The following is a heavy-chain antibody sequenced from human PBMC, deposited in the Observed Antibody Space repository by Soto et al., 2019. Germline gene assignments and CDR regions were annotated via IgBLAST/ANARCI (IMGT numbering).Heavy chain of an antibody. CDR3: ASLVHGSSSAYFGY. J-gene: IGHJ4*02. CDR1: GYTFTSYD. D-gene: IGHD6-6*01. CDR2: MNPNSGNT. Sequence: QVQLVQSGAEVNKPGASVKVSCKASGYTFTSYDINWARQATGQGLEWMGWMNPNSGNTGYAQKFQGRVTMTRNTSISTSYMELSTLRSEATAVYYCASLVHGSSSAYFGYWGQGTLVTVSS. V-gene: IGHV1-8*01.